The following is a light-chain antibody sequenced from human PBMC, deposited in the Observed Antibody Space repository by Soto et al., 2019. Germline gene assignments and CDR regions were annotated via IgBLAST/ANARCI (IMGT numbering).Light chain of an antibody. CDR3: QQYGTSPFT. Sequence: EIVFTQSPCSVSLSRVERSTLSGRVCEHVPSSSLAWYQQNPGQAPRLLTHTASSRATGIPDRFSGIGYGTDFTLTISGLEPEDFAVYHCQQYGTSPFTFGQGTRLEIK. CDR2: TAS. J-gene: IGKJ5*01. CDR1: EHVPSSS. V-gene: IGKV3-20*01.